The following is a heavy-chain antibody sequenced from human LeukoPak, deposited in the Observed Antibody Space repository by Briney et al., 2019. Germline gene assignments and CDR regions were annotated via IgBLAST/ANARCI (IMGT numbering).Heavy chain of an antibody. CDR3: AKEQITSVSAARQSWDY. D-gene: IGHD6-6*01. CDR1: GFTFSSYA. Sequence: GGSLRLSCAASGFTFSSYAMSWVRQAPGKGLEWVSAISGSGGSTYYADSVKGRFTISRDNSKNTLYLQMNSLRAEDTAVYYCAKEQITSVSAARQSWDYWGQGTLVTVSS. J-gene: IGHJ4*02. CDR2: ISGSGGST. V-gene: IGHV3-23*01.